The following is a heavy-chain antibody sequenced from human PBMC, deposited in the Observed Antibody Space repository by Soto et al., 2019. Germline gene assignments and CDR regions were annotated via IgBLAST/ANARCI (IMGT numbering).Heavy chain of an antibody. J-gene: IGHJ6*03. V-gene: IGHV4-34*01. Sequence: SSETLSLTCAVYGGSFSGYYWSWIRQRPGKGLEWIGEINHSGSTNYNPSLKSRVTISVDTSKNQFSLKLSSVTAADTAVYYCARVRNYYGSGTPDYMDVWGKGTTVTVSS. CDR2: INHSGST. CDR3: ARVRNYYGSGTPDYMDV. D-gene: IGHD3-10*01. CDR1: GGSFSGYY.